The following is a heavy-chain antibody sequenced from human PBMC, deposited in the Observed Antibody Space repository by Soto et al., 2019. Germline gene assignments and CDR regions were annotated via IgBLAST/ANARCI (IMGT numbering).Heavy chain of an antibody. D-gene: IGHD3-9*01. CDR1: GFTFSSYS. J-gene: IGHJ4*02. Sequence: EVQLVESGGGLVKPGGSLRLSCAASGFTFSSYSMNWVRQAPGKGLEWVSSISSSSSYIYYADSVKGRFTISRDNAKNSLYLQMNSLRAEDTAVYYCARGGTYYDIVTGYLWGQGTLVTVSS. CDR2: ISSSSSYI. V-gene: IGHV3-21*01. CDR3: ARGGTYYDIVTGYL.